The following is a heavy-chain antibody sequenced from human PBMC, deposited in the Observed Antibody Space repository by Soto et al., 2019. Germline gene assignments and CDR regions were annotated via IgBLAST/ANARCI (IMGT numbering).Heavy chain of an antibody. D-gene: IGHD1-26*01. CDR1: GFTFDDYA. Sequence: EVQLVESGGGLVQPGRSLRLSCAASGFTFDDYAMHWVRQAPGKGLEWVSGISWNSGTIVYADSVKGRFTISRNNAKNSLYLQMRSLRGEDIALYYCAKDMLGGNSSSRYYYGLDVWGQGATVTVS. J-gene: IGHJ6*02. V-gene: IGHV3-9*03. CDR3: AKDMLGGNSSSRYYYGLDV. CDR2: ISWNSGTI.